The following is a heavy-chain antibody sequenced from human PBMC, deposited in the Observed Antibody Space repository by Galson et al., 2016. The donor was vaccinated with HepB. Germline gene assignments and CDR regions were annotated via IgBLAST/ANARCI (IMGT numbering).Heavy chain of an antibody. D-gene: IGHD3-10*01. CDR1: GFTFTDYT. V-gene: IGHV3-21*01. CDR3: TRADSTSTVRGGYGMDA. CDR2: ISASATYI. J-gene: IGHJ6*02. Sequence: SLRLSCAASGFTFTDYTMNWVRQTPGKGLEWVSSISASATYIYYADSVRGRFTVSRDNSKNSLFLQMNSLRDEDSPLYYCTRADSTSTVRGGYGMDAWGQGTTVTVSS.